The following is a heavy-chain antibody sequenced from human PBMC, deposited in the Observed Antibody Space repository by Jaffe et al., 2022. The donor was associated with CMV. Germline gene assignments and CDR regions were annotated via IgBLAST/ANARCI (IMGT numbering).Heavy chain of an antibody. CDR2: IKSDGSEK. CDR3: AAWDKSSWFDY. Sequence: EVQLVESGGSLVQPGGSLTLSCAGSGFTFRNYWMSWVRQAPGKGLEWVANIKSDGSEKSYVDSVRGRFTISRDNAENSLYLHMNSLRTEDTAVYYCAAWDKSSWFDYWGQGTLVTVSS. CDR1: GFTFRNYW. J-gene: IGHJ4*02. V-gene: IGHV3-7*01. D-gene: IGHD6-13*01.